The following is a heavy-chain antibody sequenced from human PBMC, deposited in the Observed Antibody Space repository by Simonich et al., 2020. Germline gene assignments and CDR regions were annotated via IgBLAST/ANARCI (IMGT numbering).Heavy chain of an antibody. V-gene: IGHV4-34*01. CDR2: INHSGST. Sequence: QVQLQQWGAGLLKPSETLSLTCAVYGVSFSGYYWSWIRQPPGKGREWIGEINHSGSTNYNPSLKSRVTISVDTSKNQFSLKLSSVTAADTAVYYCARHLQLGPFDYWGQGTLVTVSS. J-gene: IGHJ4*02. D-gene: IGHD1-1*01. CDR3: ARHLQLGPFDY. CDR1: GVSFSGYY.